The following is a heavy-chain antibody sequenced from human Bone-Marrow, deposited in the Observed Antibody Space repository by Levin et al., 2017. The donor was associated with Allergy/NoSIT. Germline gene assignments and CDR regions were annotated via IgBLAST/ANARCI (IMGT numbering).Heavy chain of an antibody. CDR3: ATRGNTYGYFDS. CDR1: GFTISTYA. D-gene: IGHD5-18*01. Sequence: QSGGSLRLSCAASGFTISTYAMTWVRQAPGKGLEWASTISGSGGSTYYADSVKGRFTISRDTSKNTLFLQMNSLRAEDTAVYYCATRGNTYGYFDSWGQGSLVTVSS. J-gene: IGHJ4*02. V-gene: IGHV3-23*01. CDR2: ISGSGGST.